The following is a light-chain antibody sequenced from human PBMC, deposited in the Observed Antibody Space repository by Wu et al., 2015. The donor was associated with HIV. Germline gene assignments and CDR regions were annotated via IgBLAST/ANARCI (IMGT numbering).Light chain of an antibody. CDR2: GAS. J-gene: IGKJ2*01. V-gene: IGKV3-20*01. Sequence: EIVLTQSPGTLSLSPGERATLSCRASQSISSSYLAWCQQKPGQAPRLLIYGASSRATGIPDRFSGSGSGTDFTLTISRLEPGDFAVYYCQHYDSSPPYTFGQGTKLEIK. CDR1: QSISSSY. CDR3: QHYDSSPPYT.